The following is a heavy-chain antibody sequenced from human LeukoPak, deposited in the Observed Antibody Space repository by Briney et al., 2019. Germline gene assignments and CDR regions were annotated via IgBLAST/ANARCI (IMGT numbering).Heavy chain of an antibody. Sequence: ASVKVSCKASGNTFSSYEINWVRQATGQGLEWLGWMNPNSGNTGYAQKFRGRVTMTRNTSISTAYMELSSLRPEDTAMYYCARGNYFGSGSFDNWGQGTLVTVSS. CDR2: MNPNSGNT. CDR1: GNTFSSYE. V-gene: IGHV1-8*01. J-gene: IGHJ4*02. CDR3: ARGNYFGSGSFDN. D-gene: IGHD3-10*01.